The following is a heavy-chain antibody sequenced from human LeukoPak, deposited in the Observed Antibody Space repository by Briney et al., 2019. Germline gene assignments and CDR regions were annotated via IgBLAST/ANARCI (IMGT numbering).Heavy chain of an antibody. Sequence: ASVKVSCKASGYTFTSYAMNWVRQALGQGLEWMGWINTNTGNPTYAQGFTGRFVFSLDTSVSTAYLQISSLKAEDTAVYYCARGENWPTALYAFDIWGQGTMVTVSS. CDR1: GYTFTSYA. D-gene: IGHD3-16*01. V-gene: IGHV7-4-1*02. CDR3: ARGENWPTALYAFDI. J-gene: IGHJ3*02. CDR2: INTNTGNP.